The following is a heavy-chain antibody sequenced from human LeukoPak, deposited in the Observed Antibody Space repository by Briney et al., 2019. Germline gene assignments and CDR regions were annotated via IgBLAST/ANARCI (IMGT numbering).Heavy chain of an antibody. CDR3: ARDPLEVAATGLDY. V-gene: IGHV1-46*01. J-gene: IGHJ4*02. CDR1: GYTFTSYY. D-gene: IGHD6-13*01. Sequence: ASVKVSCKASGYTFTSYYIHWVRQAPGQELEWMGIFIPSGGSTSYAQKFQGRVTMTKDTSTSTVYMELSSLRSEDTAVYYCARDPLEVAATGLDYWGQGTLVTVSS. CDR2: FIPSGGST.